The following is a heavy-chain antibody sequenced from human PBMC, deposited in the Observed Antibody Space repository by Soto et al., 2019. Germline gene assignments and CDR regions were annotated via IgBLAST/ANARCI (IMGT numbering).Heavy chain of an antibody. D-gene: IGHD6-13*01. CDR2: IYYSGST. Sequence: SETLSLTCTVSGGSISSSSYYWGWIRQPPGKGLEWIGSIYYSGSTYYNPSLKSRVTISVDTSKNQFSLKLSSVTAADTAVYYCAREQLAAAGRNYFEYWGQGTLVTVSS. V-gene: IGHV4-39*02. J-gene: IGHJ4*02. CDR3: AREQLAAAGRNYFEY. CDR1: GGSISSSSYY.